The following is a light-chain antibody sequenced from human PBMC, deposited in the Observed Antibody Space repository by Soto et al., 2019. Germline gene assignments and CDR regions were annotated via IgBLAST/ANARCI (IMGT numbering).Light chain of an antibody. CDR2: DAS. Sequence: EIVLTQSPATLSLSPGERATLSCRASQSVSSYLAWYQRKPGQAPRLLIYDASNRATGIPARFSGSGSGTDFTLTISSLEPEDFAVYYCQQRSNWPRWTFGQGTKVEIK. J-gene: IGKJ1*01. V-gene: IGKV3-11*01. CDR1: QSVSSY. CDR3: QQRSNWPRWT.